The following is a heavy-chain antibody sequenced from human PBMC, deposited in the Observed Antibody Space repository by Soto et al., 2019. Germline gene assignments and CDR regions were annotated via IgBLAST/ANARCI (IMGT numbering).Heavy chain of an antibody. Sequence: SVKVSCKASGGTFSSYAISWVRQAPGQGLEWMGGIIPIFGTANYAQKFQGRVTITADESTSTAYMELSSLRSEDTAVYYCARSIYYYDSSGYYYYGMDVWGQGTTVTVSS. CDR3: ARSIYYYDSSGYYYYGMDV. CDR1: GGTFSSYA. V-gene: IGHV1-69*13. J-gene: IGHJ6*02. D-gene: IGHD3-22*01. CDR2: IIPIFGTA.